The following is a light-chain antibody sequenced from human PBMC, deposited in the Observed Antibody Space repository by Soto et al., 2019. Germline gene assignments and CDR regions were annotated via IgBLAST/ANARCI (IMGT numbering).Light chain of an antibody. Sequence: EIVLTQSPATLSLSPGERATLSCRASQNVIRYLAWYQQKPGQAPRLLIYDASNRATGVPSRFSGSGSGTDFTLTSSNLEPEDFAIYYCQQRSNRPTFGGGTKVEIK. CDR1: QNVIRY. CDR3: QQRSNRPT. J-gene: IGKJ4*01. V-gene: IGKV3-11*01. CDR2: DAS.